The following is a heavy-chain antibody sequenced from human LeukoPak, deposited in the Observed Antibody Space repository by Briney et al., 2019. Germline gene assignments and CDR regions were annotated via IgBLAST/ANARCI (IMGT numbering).Heavy chain of an antibody. V-gene: IGHV1-46*01. CDR1: GYTFTSYY. CDR3: ARVSIVGATIDY. CDR2: INPSGGST. D-gene: IGHD1-26*01. J-gene: IGHJ4*02. Sequence: ASVTVSCKASGYTFTSYYMHWVRQAPGQGLEWMGIINPSGGSTSYAQKFQGRVTMTRDTSTSTVYMELSSLRSEDTAVYYCARVSIVGATIDYWGQGTLVTVSS.